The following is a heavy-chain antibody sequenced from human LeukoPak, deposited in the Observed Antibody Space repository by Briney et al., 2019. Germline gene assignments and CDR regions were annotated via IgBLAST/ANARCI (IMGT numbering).Heavy chain of an antibody. CDR1: GFTFSRYA. CDR3: ARVGYYSSGPFSYFDY. Sequence: QSGGSLRLSCAASGFTFSRYAMHWVRQAPGKGLEWVAVISYDGSSEYYADSVKGRFTISRDSSENTLYLQMNSLRVEDTAVYYCARVGYYSSGPFSYFDYWGQGTLVTVSS. J-gene: IGHJ4*02. CDR2: ISYDGSSE. V-gene: IGHV3-30-3*01. D-gene: IGHD3-10*01.